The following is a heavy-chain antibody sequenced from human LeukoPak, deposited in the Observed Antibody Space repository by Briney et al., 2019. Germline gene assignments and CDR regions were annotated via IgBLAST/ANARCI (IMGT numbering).Heavy chain of an antibody. D-gene: IGHD2-2*01. J-gene: IGHJ6*02. Sequence: GSLRLSCAASGFTFSNAWMSWVRQPPGKGLEWIGYIYYSGSTYYNPSLKSRVTISVDTSKNQFSLKLSSVTAADTAVYYCARDTEGYCSSTSCRYGMDVWGQGTTVTVSS. CDR1: GFTFSNAW. CDR3: ARDTEGYCSSTSCRYGMDV. CDR2: IYYSGST. V-gene: IGHV4-59*12.